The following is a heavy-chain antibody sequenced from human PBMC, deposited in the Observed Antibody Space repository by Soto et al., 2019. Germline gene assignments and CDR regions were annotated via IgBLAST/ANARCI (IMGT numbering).Heavy chain of an antibody. CDR2: ISSDGKNQ. J-gene: IGHJ3*02. CDR3: AKERGVLDAFDI. V-gene: IGHV3-30*18. CDR1: GFTSSSFV. D-gene: IGHD3-10*01. Sequence: QVQLVESGGGVVQPGRSLRLSCAASGFTSSSFVIHWVRQAPGKGLEWLAVISSDGKNQYYADSVKGRFTISRDNSKNTLYLQVNSLRAEDTAVYFCAKERGVLDAFDIWGQRTMVTVSS.